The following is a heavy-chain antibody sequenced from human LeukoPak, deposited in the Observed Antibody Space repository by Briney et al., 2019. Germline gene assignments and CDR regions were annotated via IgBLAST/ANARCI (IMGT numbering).Heavy chain of an antibody. CDR1: GGSFSGYY. CDR3: ARLSSSPLHY. D-gene: IGHD2/OR15-2a*01. CDR2: INHSGST. J-gene: IGHJ4*02. Sequence: SETLSLTCAVYGGSFSGYYWSWIRQPPGKGLEWIGEINHSGSTNYNPSLKSRVTISVDTSKNQFSLKLSSVTAADTAVYFCARLSSSPLHYWGQGTLVTVSS. V-gene: IGHV4-34*01.